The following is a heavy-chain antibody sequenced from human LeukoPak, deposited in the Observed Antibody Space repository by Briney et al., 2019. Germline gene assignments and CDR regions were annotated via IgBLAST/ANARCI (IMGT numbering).Heavy chain of an antibody. CDR1: GFTFSSYA. CDR2: ISGSGGST. Sequence: PGGSLRLSCAASGFTFSSYAMSWVRQAPGKGLEWVSAISGSGGSTYYADSVKGRFTISRDNSKNTLYLQMNSLRAEDTAVYYCVKDIVVVPAATDAFDIWGQGTMVTASS. CDR3: VKDIVVVPAATDAFDI. J-gene: IGHJ3*02. V-gene: IGHV3-23*01. D-gene: IGHD2-2*01.